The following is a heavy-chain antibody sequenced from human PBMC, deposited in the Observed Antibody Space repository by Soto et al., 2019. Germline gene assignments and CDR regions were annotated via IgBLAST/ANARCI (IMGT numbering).Heavy chain of an antibody. J-gene: IGHJ4*02. V-gene: IGHV4-39*01. D-gene: IGHD5-12*01. CDR3: AGHGGGYCRGLDY. Sequence: QLQLQESGPGLVKPSETLSLTCTVSGGSISSSSYYWGWIRQPPGKGLEWIGSIYYSGNTYYNPSLKRRVTISVEPSQKQFPLELSSGTAADTAGEYRAGHGGGYCRGLDYLGQGTPVNLSS. CDR1: GGSISSSSYY. CDR2: IYYSGNT.